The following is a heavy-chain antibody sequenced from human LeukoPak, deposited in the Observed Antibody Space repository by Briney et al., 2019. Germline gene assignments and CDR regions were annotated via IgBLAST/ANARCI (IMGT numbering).Heavy chain of an antibody. CDR1: GGSISSSSYY. D-gene: IGHD2-8*02. Sequence: SETLSLTCTVSGGSISSSSYYWGWIRQPPGKGLEWIGSIYYSGSTYYNPSLKSRVTISVDTSKNQFSLKLSSVTAADTAVYYCARQGEVVYAISTTFDYWGQGTLVTVSS. J-gene: IGHJ4*02. CDR2: IYYSGST. V-gene: IGHV4-39*01. CDR3: ARQGEVVYAISTTFDY.